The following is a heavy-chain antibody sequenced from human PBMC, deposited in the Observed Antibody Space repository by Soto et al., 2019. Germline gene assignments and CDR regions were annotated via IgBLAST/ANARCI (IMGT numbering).Heavy chain of an antibody. CDR2: IYHSGST. CDR1: SGSISSSNW. D-gene: IGHD2-2*01. J-gene: IGHJ6*03. Sequence: SETLSLTCAVSSGSISSSNWWSWVRQPPGKGLEWIGEIYHSGSTNYNPSLKSRVTISVDKSKNQFSLKLSSVTAADTAVYYCARGPVVVPAAMGVYYYYYYMDVWGKGTTVTVSS. V-gene: IGHV4-4*02. CDR3: ARGPVVVPAAMGVYYYYYYMDV.